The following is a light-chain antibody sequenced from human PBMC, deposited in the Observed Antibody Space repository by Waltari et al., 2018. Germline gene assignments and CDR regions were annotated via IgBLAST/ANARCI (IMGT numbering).Light chain of an antibody. V-gene: IGKV4-1*01. CDR2: WAS. CDR3: QQYYNTPPT. CDR1: QTLYRSNNKNY. J-gene: IGKJ3*01. Sequence: DIVMTQSPDSLAVSLGERATSDCKSSQTLYRSNNKNYLAWYQQKPGQPPQMLIYWASTRESGVPDRFSGSGSGTDFTLTITSLQAEDVAVYYCQQYYNTPPTFGPGTKVDIK.